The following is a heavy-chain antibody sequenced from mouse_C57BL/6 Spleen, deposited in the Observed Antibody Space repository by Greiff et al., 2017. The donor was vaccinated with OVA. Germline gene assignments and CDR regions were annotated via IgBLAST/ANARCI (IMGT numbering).Heavy chain of an antibody. CDR1: GFTFSDYG. Sequence: EVQGVESGGGLVKPGGSLKLSCAASGFTFSDYGMHWVRQAPEKGLEWVAYIGSGSSTIYYADTVKGRFTISRDNAENTLFLQMTSLRSEDTAMYDCARRIYDGYYVGAMDYWGQGTSVTVSS. CDR2: IGSGSSTI. D-gene: IGHD2-3*01. J-gene: IGHJ4*01. CDR3: ARRIYDGYYVGAMDY. V-gene: IGHV5-17*01.